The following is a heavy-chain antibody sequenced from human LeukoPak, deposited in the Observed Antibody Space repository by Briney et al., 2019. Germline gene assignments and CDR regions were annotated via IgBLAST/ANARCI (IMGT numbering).Heavy chain of an antibody. J-gene: IGHJ5*02. D-gene: IGHD2-2*02. Sequence: QPGGSLRLSCAASGFTFSSYAMSWVRQAPGKGLEWVSAIRGSGGSTYYADSAKGRFTISRDNSKNTLYLQMNSLRAEDTAVYYCAKDGCSSTSCYTVWFDPWGQGTLVTVSS. CDR2: IRGSGGST. CDR3: AKDGCSSTSCYTVWFDP. V-gene: IGHV3-23*01. CDR1: GFTFSSYA.